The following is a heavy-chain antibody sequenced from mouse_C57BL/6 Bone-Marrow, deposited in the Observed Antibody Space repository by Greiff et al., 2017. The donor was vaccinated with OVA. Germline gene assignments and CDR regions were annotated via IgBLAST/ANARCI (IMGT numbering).Heavy chain of an antibody. J-gene: IGHJ3*01. Sequence: VQLQQSGPGLVQPSQSLSITCTVSGFSLTSYGVHWVRQSPGKGLEWLGVIWSGGSTDYNAAFISRLSISKDNPKTQVFFKMHSLQADDTAIYYCARRDSDWGQGTLVTVSA. CDR3: ARRDSD. V-gene: IGHV2-2*01. CDR2: IWSGGST. D-gene: IGHD3-3*01. CDR1: GFSLTSYG.